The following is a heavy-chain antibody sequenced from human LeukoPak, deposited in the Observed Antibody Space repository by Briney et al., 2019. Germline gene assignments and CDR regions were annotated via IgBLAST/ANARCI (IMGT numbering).Heavy chain of an antibody. J-gene: IGHJ4*02. CDR3: AKAPRAAAGIYYFDY. CDR1: GFTFSSYG. CDR2: ISYDGSNK. Sequence: GKSLRLSCAASGFTFSSYGIHWVRQAPGKGLEWVAVISYDGSNKYYADSVKGRFTISRDNSKNTLYLQMNSLRAEDTAVYYCAKAPRAAAGIYYFDYWGQGTLVTVSS. D-gene: IGHD6-13*01. V-gene: IGHV3-30*18.